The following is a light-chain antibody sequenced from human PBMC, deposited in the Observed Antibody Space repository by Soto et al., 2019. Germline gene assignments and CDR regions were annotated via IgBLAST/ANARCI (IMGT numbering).Light chain of an antibody. CDR2: DVS. Sequence: QSALTQPRSVSGSPGQSVTISCIGTNSDVGGYNYVSWYQQYPGKAPKLMIYDVSKRPSGVPDRFSGSKSGNTASLTISGLQAEDEADYYCCSSAGIHTWVFGGGTKLTVL. CDR1: NSDVGGYNY. J-gene: IGLJ3*02. V-gene: IGLV2-11*01. CDR3: CSSAGIHTWV.